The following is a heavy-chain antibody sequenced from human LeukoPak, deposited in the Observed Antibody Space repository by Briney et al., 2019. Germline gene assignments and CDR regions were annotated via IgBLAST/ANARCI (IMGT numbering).Heavy chain of an antibody. V-gene: IGHV4-34*01. CDR2: INHSGST. CDR1: GGSISSYY. D-gene: IGHD5-24*01. Sequence: SETLSLTCTVSGGSISSYYWSWIRQPPGKGLEWIGEINHSGSTNYNPSLKSRVTISVDTSKNQFSLKLSSVTAADTAVYYCARGYADGYKRFDYWGQGTLVTVSS. CDR3: ARGYADGYKRFDY. J-gene: IGHJ4*02.